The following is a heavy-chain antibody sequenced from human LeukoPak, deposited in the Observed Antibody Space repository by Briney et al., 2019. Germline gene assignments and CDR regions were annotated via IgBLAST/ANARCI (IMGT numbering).Heavy chain of an antibody. CDR3: ARDAQRGFDYSNSLQY. CDR1: GFTFSHYA. J-gene: IGHJ4*02. CDR2: IWSDATNR. D-gene: IGHD4-11*01. Sequence: GGSLRLSCEASGFTFSHYAMHWVRQAPGKGLEWVAVIWSDATNRYYTDSVKGRFSIYRDDSQKRVFLQMNSLRAEDTAVYYCARDAQRGFDYSNSLQYWGQGALVTVAS. V-gene: IGHV3-33*01.